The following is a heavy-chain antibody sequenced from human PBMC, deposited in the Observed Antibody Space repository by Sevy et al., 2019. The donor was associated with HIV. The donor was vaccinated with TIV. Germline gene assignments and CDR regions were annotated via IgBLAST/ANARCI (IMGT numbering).Heavy chain of an antibody. D-gene: IGHD6-19*01. CDR1: GVTVSSND. CDR2: IYSGGST. V-gene: IGHV3-53*01. Sequence: GGSLRLSCAASGVTVSSNDMSWVRQAPGKGLEWVSVIYSGGSTYYADSVKGRFTISRDNSKNTRYLQMNSLRAEDTAVYYCAQRGAVDGTIAFDIWGQGTMVTVSS. J-gene: IGHJ3*02. CDR3: AQRGAVDGTIAFDI.